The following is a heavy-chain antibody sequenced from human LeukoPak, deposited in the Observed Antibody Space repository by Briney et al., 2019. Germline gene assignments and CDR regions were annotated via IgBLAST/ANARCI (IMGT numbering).Heavy chain of an antibody. Sequence: GGSLRLSCVASGFSFNIFGMHWVRQTPGKGLEWVAFIRSDGSRKDYAQSVRGRFTISRDNSENTLYLQMNSLRGDDTAVYYCAKDRSGVGPTAADSWGQGTLVTVSS. D-gene: IGHD1-26*01. J-gene: IGHJ4*02. CDR1: GFSFNIFG. CDR2: IRSDGSRK. CDR3: AKDRSGVGPTAADS. V-gene: IGHV3-30*02.